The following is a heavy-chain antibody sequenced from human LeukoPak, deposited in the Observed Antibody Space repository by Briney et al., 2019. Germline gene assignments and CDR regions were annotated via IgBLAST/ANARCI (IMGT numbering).Heavy chain of an antibody. CDR2: IYYTGST. D-gene: IGHD6-6*01. J-gene: IGHJ6*03. V-gene: IGHV4-59*12. CDR1: GGSISSYY. CDR3: ARGGTGSSRSYYYYYMDV. Sequence: SETLSLTCTVSGGSISSYYWSWIRQPPGKGLEWIGYIYYTGSTNYNPSLKSRVTISVDTSKNRFSLKLSSVTAADTAVYYCARGGTGSSRSYYYYYMDVWGKGTTVTVSS.